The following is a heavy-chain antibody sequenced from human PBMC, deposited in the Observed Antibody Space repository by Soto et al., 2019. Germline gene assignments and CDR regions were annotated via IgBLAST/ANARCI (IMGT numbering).Heavy chain of an antibody. CDR2: ISASGDII. Sequence: GSLRLSCGASGFTFSNYAMGWVRQAPGKGLEWVSAISASGDIIYYGNSVKGRFTISRDNSKSPLYLQMNRLRADDTALYFCAKMAWFGDPPGGDYWGQGTLVTVSS. D-gene: IGHD3-10*01. CDR3: AKMAWFGDPPGGDY. CDR1: GFTFSNYA. J-gene: IGHJ4*02. V-gene: IGHV3-23*01.